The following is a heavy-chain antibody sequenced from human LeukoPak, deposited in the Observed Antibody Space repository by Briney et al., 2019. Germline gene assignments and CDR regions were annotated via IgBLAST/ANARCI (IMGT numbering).Heavy chain of an antibody. J-gene: IGHJ6*02. D-gene: IGHD2-2*01. CDR1: GYTFANYA. Sequence: ASVKVSCKASGYTFANYAIHWVRQAPGQGLEWMGWINAGNGNTRYSQKFQGGVTITRDTSASTAYMELSSLRSEDTAVYYCARSILVVPVASHYNYGVDVWGQGTTVTVSS. V-gene: IGHV1-3*01. CDR3: ARSILVVPVASHYNYGVDV. CDR2: INAGNGNT.